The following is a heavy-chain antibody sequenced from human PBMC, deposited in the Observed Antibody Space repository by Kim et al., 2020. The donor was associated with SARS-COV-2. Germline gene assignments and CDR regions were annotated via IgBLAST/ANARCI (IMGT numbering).Heavy chain of an antibody. CDR2: ISDNGGGT. V-gene: IGHV3-23*01. CDR1: GFTFSSYA. J-gene: IGHJ4*02. Sequence: GGSLRLSCAASGFTFSSYAMSWVRQAPGKGLEWVSAISDNGGGTYYGDSVKGRFTISRDNSKNTLYLQMNSLRAEDTAVYYCAKVTWDGLDDYWGQGTLVTVSS. CDR3: AKVTWDGLDDY. D-gene: IGHD6-19*01.